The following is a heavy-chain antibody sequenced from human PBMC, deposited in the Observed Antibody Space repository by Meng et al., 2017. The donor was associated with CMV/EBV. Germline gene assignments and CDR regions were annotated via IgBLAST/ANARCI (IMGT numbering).Heavy chain of an antibody. J-gene: IGHJ4*02. CDR2: IYSGGST. Sequence: GGSLRLSCAASGFTFSSYWMSWVRQAPGKGLEWVSVIYSGGSTYYADSVKGRFTISRDNSKNTLYLQMNSLRAEDTAVYYCAKDFRELRDYSINTFDYWGQGTLVTVSS. CDR3: AKDFRELRDYSINTFDY. CDR1: GFTFSSYW. D-gene: IGHD2-15*01. V-gene: IGHV3-53*01.